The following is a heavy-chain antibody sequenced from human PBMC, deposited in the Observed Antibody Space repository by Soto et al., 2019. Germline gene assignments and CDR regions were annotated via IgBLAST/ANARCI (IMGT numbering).Heavy chain of an antibody. CDR3: ARDFWSGYAPVYGVDV. J-gene: IGHJ6*02. CDR1: GFTFSSYG. Sequence: QVQLVESGGGVVQPGRSVRLSCAASGFTFSSYGMHWVRQAPGKGLEWVAVIWYDGTNKYYADSVKGRFTSSRDNSKNTLYLQMNSLRAEDTAVYYCARDFWSGYAPVYGVDVWGQVPTVTVSS. V-gene: IGHV3-33*01. D-gene: IGHD3-3*01. CDR2: IWYDGTNK.